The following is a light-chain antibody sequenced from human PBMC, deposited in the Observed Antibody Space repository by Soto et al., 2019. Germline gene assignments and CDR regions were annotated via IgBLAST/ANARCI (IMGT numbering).Light chain of an antibody. Sequence: EIVLTQSPGTLSLSPGERATLSCRASQRVGSNYLAWYQQKPGQAPRLLIYDASSRATGIPDRFSVSGSGTDFTLTISRLEPEDFAVYYCQQYASSPTITFGQGTRLEIK. J-gene: IGKJ5*01. CDR3: QQYASSPTIT. CDR2: DAS. V-gene: IGKV3-20*01. CDR1: QRVGSNY.